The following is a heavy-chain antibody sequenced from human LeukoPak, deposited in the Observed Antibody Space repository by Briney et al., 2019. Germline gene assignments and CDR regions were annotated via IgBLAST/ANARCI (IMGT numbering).Heavy chain of an antibody. CDR1: GGSISSYY. D-gene: IGHD4-11*01. Sequence: SETLSLTCTVSGGSISSYYWSWIRQPPGKGLEWIGYIYYSGSTNYNPSLKSRVTISIDTSKNQFSLKLSSLTAADTAVYYCAGGDTYSHLSWFDPWGQGTLVTVSS. V-gene: IGHV4-59*08. CDR3: AGGDTYSHLSWFDP. J-gene: IGHJ5*02. CDR2: IYYSGST.